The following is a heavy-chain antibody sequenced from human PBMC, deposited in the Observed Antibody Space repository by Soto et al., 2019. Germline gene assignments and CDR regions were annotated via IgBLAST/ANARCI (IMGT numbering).Heavy chain of an antibody. CDR1: GGSISSSYY. D-gene: IGHD3-16*01. V-gene: IGHV4-39*01. Sequence: QLQLQESGPGLVKPSETLSLTCTVSGGSISSSYYWGWIRQPPGKGLERIGSIYYSGNNSYNPSLKSRVTLSVDTSKNHFSLKLSSVTAADTAVYFCARPLVWGPSGDVPPGLFDPWGQGTLVTVSS. CDR3: ARPLVWGPSGDVPPGLFDP. CDR2: IYYSGNN. J-gene: IGHJ5*02.